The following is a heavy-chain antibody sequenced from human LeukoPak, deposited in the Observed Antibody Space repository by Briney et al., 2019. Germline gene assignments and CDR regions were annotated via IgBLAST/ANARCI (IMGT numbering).Heavy chain of an antibody. CDR3: ARRSIAVAGTIYYYYGMDV. CDR1: GGSISSGGYY. Sequence: SQTLSLTCTVSGGSISSGGYYWSWIRQHPGKGLEWIGYIYYSGSTNYNPSLKSRVTISVDTSKNQFSLKLSSVTAADTAVYYCARRSIAVAGTIYYYYGMDVWGQGTTVTVSS. J-gene: IGHJ6*02. V-gene: IGHV4-31*03. CDR2: IYYSGST. D-gene: IGHD6-19*01.